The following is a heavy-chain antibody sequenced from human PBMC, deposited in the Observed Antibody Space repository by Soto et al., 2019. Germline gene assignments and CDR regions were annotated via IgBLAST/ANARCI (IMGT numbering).Heavy chain of an antibody. Sequence: QAQLVQSGAEVKKPGSSVKVSCKASGGTFNRETFSWVRQAPGQGLQWMGRIIPVLDLADYAQKFQGRVTITADTSTTTVYLDLSGLGSADTAVYYCARGGKLGGDLDVWGKGTPVIVSS. CDR1: GGTFNRET. V-gene: IGHV1-69*02. D-gene: IGHD3-10*01. CDR2: IIPVLDLA. J-gene: IGHJ6*04. CDR3: ARGGKLGGDLDV.